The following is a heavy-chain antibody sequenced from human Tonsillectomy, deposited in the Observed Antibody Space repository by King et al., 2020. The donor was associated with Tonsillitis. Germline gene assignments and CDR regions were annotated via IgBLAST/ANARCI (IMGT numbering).Heavy chain of an antibody. CDR1: GFTFSSYA. J-gene: IGHJ3*02. CDR3: AKDTGIAAAGLAAFDI. CDR2: ISGSGGST. D-gene: IGHD6-13*01. Sequence: VQLVESGGGLVQPGGSLRLSCAASGFTFSSYAMSWVRQAPGKGLEWVSAISGSGGSTYYADSVKGRFTISRDNSKNTLYLQMNSLRAEDTAVYYCAKDTGIAAAGLAAFDIWGQGKMVTVSS. V-gene: IGHV3-23*04.